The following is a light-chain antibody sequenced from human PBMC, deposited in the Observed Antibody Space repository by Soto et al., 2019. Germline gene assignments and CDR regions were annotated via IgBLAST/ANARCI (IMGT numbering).Light chain of an antibody. CDR3: SSYTISSTYVI. CDR2: DVS. V-gene: IGLV2-14*03. Sequence: QSALTQPASVSGSPGQSITISCTGTSSDVGGFNYVSWYQHHPGKAPKLLIYDVSDRPSGVSNRFSGSKSGNTASLTISGLQAEDGADYYCSSYTISSTYVIFGGGTKVTVL. J-gene: IGLJ2*01. CDR1: SSDVGGFNY.